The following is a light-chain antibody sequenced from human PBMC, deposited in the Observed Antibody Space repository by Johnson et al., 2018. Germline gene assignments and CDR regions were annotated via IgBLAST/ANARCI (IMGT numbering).Light chain of an antibody. CDR1: SSNIGNNY. J-gene: IGLJ1*01. CDR3: GTWDSSLSAGNV. V-gene: IGLV1-51*02. Sequence: QSVLTQPPSVSVAPGQKVTISCSGSSSNIGNNYVSWYQQPPGTAPKLLIYENNKRPSGIPDRFSGSKSGTSATLGITGLQTGDEADYYCGTWDSSLSAGNVFGTGTKVTVL. CDR2: ENN.